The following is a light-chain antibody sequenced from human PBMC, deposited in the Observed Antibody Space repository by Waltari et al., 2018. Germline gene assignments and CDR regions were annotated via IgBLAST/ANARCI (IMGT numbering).Light chain of an antibody. Sequence: SYELTQPPSVSVSPGQTARISCSGDALPKHYAYWYQQKPGQAPVLLIYKDTASASGIPERFSGSSSGTTVTLTISGVQAEDEADYYCQSADSSGTYVVFGGGTMLTVL. V-gene: IGLV3-25*03. CDR1: ALPKHY. CDR3: QSADSSGTYVV. CDR2: KDT. J-gene: IGLJ2*01.